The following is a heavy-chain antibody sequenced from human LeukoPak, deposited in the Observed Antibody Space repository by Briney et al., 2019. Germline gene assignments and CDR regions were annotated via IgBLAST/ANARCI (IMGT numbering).Heavy chain of an antibody. CDR2: ISGSGGST. CDR3: ARRDSIAARPFDY. V-gene: IGHV3-23*01. J-gene: IGHJ4*02. CDR1: KFTFSSYA. Sequence: GGSLRLSCAASKFTFSSYAMSWVRQAPGKGLEWVSSISGSGGSTYYADSVEGRFTISRDNSKNTLYLQMNSLRAEDTAVYYCARRDSIAARPFDYWGQGTLVTVSS. D-gene: IGHD6-6*01.